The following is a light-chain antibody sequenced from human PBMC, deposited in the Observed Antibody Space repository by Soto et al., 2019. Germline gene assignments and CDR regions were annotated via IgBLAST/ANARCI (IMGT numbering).Light chain of an antibody. CDR1: QTVRTNY. V-gene: IGKV3-20*01. Sequence: EIVLTQSPGTLSLSPGERATLSCRASQTVRTNYLAWFQHKPGQAPKLLIYGASSRATGIPDRFSGSGSGTDFTLTISSLELEDFAVYFCQQYSDSPLPFGGGTKVEIK. CDR3: QQYSDSPLP. CDR2: GAS. J-gene: IGKJ4*01.